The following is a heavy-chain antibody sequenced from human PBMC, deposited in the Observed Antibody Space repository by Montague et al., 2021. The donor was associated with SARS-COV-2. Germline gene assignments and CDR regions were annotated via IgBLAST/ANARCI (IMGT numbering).Heavy chain of an antibody. CDR2: IYYSGST. J-gene: IGHJ6*02. D-gene: IGHD3-3*01. Sequence: SKTLSLTCTVSGGSISSSSYYWGWIRQPPGKGLEWIGYIYYSGSTYYXPSLKSRVTISVDTSKNQFSLKLSSVTAADTAVYYCARRPTRGITIFGVVTDYGMDVWGQGTTVTVSS. V-gene: IGHV4-39*01. CDR1: GGSISSSSYY. CDR3: ARRPTRGITIFGVVTDYGMDV.